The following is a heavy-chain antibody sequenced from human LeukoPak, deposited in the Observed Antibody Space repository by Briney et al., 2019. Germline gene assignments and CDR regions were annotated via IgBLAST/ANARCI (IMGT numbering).Heavy chain of an antibody. J-gene: IGHJ4*02. CDR3: ASKGPQAMEVDY. Sequence: GGSLRLSCAASGFTFSSYWMSWVRQAPGKGLVWVSRISTDGSSTSYADSVKGRFTISRDNAKNTLYLQMNSLRAEDTAVYYCASKGPQAMEVDYWGQGTLVTVSS. D-gene: IGHD5-18*01. CDR2: ISTDGSST. V-gene: IGHV3-74*01. CDR1: GFTFSSYW.